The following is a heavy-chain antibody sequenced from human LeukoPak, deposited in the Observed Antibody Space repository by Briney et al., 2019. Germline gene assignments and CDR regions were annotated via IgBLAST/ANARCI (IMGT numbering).Heavy chain of an antibody. D-gene: IGHD4-17*01. CDR3: ARYTVTTIGFDP. CDR1: GGPISSGDYY. V-gene: IGHV4-30-4*01. J-gene: IGHJ5*02. CDR2: IYYSGST. Sequence: SETLSLTCTVSGGPISSGDYYWSWIRQPPGTGLEWIGYIYYSGSTYYNPSLKSRVTISVDTSKNQFSLKLSPVTAADTAVYYCARYTVTTIGFDPWGQGTLVTVSS.